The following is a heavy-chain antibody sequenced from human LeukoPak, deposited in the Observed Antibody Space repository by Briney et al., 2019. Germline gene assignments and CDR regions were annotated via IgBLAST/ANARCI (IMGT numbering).Heavy chain of an antibody. CDR2: VYYTGAS. CDR3: ARGAPPQN. J-gene: IGHJ4*02. CDR1: GGSISSSSYY. Sequence: SETLSLTCTVSGGSISSSSYYWGWIRQPPGKGLEWIGSVYYTGASYYNPSLKSRVTISIDTSKKHFSLKLTSVAAADTAVYYCARGAPPQNWGQGTLVTVSS. V-gene: IGHV4-39*07.